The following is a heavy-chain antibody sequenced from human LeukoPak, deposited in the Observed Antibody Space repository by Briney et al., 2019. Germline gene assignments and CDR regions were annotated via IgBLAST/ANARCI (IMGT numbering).Heavy chain of an antibody. V-gene: IGHV4-38-2*02. CDR2: SYHSGST. CDR1: GYSISSGYY. J-gene: IGHJ3*02. D-gene: IGHD3-22*01. CDR3: ARDRDWYDSSGLVDAFDI. Sequence: SETLSLTCTVSGYSISSGYYWGWIRQPPGKGLEWIGSSYHSGSTYYNPSLKSRVTISVDTSKNQFSLKLSSVTAADTAVYYCARDRDWYDSSGLVDAFDIWGQGTMVTVSS.